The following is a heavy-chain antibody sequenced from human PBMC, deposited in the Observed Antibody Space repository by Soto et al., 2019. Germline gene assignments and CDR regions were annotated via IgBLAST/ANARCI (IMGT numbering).Heavy chain of an antibody. CDR2: IYYSGST. V-gene: IGHV4-39*01. Sequence: SETHALHYTFSGGSLRKSSYSWGWVRQPPGKGLEWIGSIYYSGSTYYNPSLKSRVTISVDTSKNQFSLKLSSVTAADTAVYYCARMYAGGAAAGPDYWGQGTLVTVS. CDR3: ARMYAGGAAAGPDY. D-gene: IGHD6-13*01. CDR1: GGSLRKSSYS. J-gene: IGHJ4*02.